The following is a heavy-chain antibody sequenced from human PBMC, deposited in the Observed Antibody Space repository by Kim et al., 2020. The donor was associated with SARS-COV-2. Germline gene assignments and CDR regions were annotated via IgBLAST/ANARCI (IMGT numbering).Heavy chain of an antibody. V-gene: IGHV5-51*01. CDR2: IYPGDSDT. CDR1: GYSFTSYW. J-gene: IGHJ6*02. D-gene: IGHD1-1*01. CDR3: ARRPELERGSGSYGMDI. Sequence: GESLKISCKGSGYSFTSYWIGWVRQMPGKGLEWMGIIYPGDSDTRYSPSFQGQVTISADKSISTAYLQWSSLKASDTAMYYCARRPELERGSGSYGMDIWGQGTTVTVSS.